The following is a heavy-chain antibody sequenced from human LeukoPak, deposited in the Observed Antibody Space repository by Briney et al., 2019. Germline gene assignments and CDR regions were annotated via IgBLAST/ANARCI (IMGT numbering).Heavy chain of an antibody. CDR1: GGSISSYY. D-gene: IGHD3-9*01. CDR2: IYYSGST. CDR3: ARRYDILTGYIDY. Sequence: PSETLSLTCTVSGGSISSYYWSWIRQPPGKGLEWIGYIYYSGSTNYNPSLKSRVTISLDTSKNQFSLKLSSVTAADTAVYYCARRYDILTGYIDYWGQGTLVTVSS. V-gene: IGHV4-59*08. J-gene: IGHJ4*02.